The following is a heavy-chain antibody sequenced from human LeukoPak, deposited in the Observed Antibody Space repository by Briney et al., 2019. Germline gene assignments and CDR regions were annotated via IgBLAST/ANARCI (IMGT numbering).Heavy chain of an antibody. J-gene: IGHJ4*02. CDR3: ARSATVTTGYFDY. Sequence: PSETLSLTCSVSGGSISSTGHYWGWIRQSPEKGLDWIGSIYSNGSTYYNPSVKSRVTMSVDTSKNQFSLKLTSMTAAETAVYYCARSATVTTGYFDYWGQGALVTVSS. D-gene: IGHD4-17*01. V-gene: IGHV4-39*07. CDR1: GGSISSTGHY. CDR2: IYSNGST.